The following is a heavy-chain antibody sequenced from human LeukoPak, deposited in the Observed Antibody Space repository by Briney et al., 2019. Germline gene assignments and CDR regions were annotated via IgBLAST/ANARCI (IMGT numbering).Heavy chain of an antibody. J-gene: IGHJ3*02. CDR2: IYSGGST. Sequence: GGSLRLSCAASGFTVSSNYMSWVRQAPGKGLEWVSVIYSGGSTYYADSVKGRFTISRDNSKNTLYLQMNSLRAEDTAVYYCARDILTTGGGAFDIWGQGTMVTVSS. CDR1: GFTVSSNY. D-gene: IGHD4-17*01. CDR3: ARDILTTGGGAFDI. V-gene: IGHV3-53*01.